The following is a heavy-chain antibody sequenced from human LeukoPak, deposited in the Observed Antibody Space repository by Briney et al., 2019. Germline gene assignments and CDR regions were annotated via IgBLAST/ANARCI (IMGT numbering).Heavy chain of an antibody. D-gene: IGHD3-22*01. CDR2: ISYDGSNK. V-gene: IGHV3-30-3*01. CDR3: ASLLYYYDSSGQEGLFDY. J-gene: IGHJ4*02. Sequence: SCKASGYTFTGYYMHWVRQAPGKGLEWVAVISYDGSNKYYADSVKGRFTISRDNSKNTLYLQMNSLRAEDTAVYYCASLLYYYDSSGQEGLFDYWGQGTLVTVSS. CDR1: GYTFTGYY.